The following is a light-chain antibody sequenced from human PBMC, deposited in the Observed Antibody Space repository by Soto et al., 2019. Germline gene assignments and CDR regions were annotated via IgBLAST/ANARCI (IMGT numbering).Light chain of an antibody. CDR2: DAS. Sequence: DIQMTQAPSTLSESFGAGVSLTCRASQSISSWLAWYQQKPGKAPKLLIYDASSLESGVPSRFSGSGSGTEFTLTISSLQPDDFATYYCQQYNSYSGTFGQGTKVDI. J-gene: IGKJ1*01. CDR1: QSISSW. V-gene: IGKV1-5*01. CDR3: QQYNSYSGT.